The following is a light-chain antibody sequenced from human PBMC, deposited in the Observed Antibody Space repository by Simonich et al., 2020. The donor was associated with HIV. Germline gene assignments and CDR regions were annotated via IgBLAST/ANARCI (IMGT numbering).Light chain of an antibody. V-gene: IGKV1-NL1*01. J-gene: IGKJ2*01. CDR2: AES. CDR1: QGISSS. Sequence: DIQMTQSPSSLSASVGDRVTITCRARQGISSSLAWYQQKPGKAPNVLLYAESRLESGVPSRFSGSGSGTDYTLTISSLQPEDFATYYCQQYYSTPRTFGQGTKLEIK. CDR3: QQYYSTPRT.